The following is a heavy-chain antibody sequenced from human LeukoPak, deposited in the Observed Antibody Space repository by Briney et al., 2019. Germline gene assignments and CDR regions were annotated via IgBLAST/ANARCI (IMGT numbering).Heavy chain of an antibody. J-gene: IGHJ4*02. V-gene: IGHV3-53*01. CDR1: GFTVRSNY. CDR3: TRCPSSTSCYGILLDQ. D-gene: IGHD2-2*01. CDR2: IYNDGGT. Sequence: SGGSLRLSCAASGFTVRSNYMSWVRQAPGKGLEWVSIIYNDGGTYYADSVKGRFTISRDNSKNTLSLQMNSLTAQDTAVYYCTRCPSSTSCYGILLDQWGQGTLATVSS.